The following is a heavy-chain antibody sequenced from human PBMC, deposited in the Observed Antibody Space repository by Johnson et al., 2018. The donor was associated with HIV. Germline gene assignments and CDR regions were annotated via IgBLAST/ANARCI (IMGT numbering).Heavy chain of an antibody. CDR1: GFSFSDYF. J-gene: IGHJ3*02. Sequence: QEQLVESGGGLVKPGGSLRLSCAASGFSFSDYFMSWIRQAPGKGLECISYISSSGTTIYYTDSVKGRFTISRDNAKNSLYLQLNSLRAEDTSLYYCAKTTRGNWGSCFDIWGRGTMVTVSS. CDR3: AKTTRGNWGSCFDI. V-gene: IGHV3-11*04. D-gene: IGHD7-27*01. CDR2: ISSSGTTI.